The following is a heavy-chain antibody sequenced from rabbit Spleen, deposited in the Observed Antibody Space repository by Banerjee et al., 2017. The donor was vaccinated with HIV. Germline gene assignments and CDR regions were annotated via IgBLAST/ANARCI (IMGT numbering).Heavy chain of an antibody. V-gene: IGHV1S47*01. CDR3: ARDGAGGSYFAL. J-gene: IGHJ4*01. Sequence: QEQLVESGGGLVQPGGSLKLSCKASGFDFSAYGVSWVRQAPGKGLEWIGYIDPLFDNTYYASWVNGRFTISRHNAQNTLYLQMTSLTAADTATYFCARDGAGGSYFALWGPGTLVTVS. CDR2: IDPLFDNT. D-gene: IGHD8-1*01. CDR1: GFDFSAYG.